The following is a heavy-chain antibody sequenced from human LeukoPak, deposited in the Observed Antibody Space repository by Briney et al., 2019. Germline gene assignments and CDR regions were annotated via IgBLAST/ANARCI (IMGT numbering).Heavy chain of an antibody. CDR3: ARQGSGGRAFDI. CDR2: IYSSGST. D-gene: IGHD1-26*01. V-gene: IGHV4-59*08. CDR1: GGSIRSYY. J-gene: IGHJ3*02. Sequence: SETLSLTCIVSGGSIRSYYWSWIRQPPRKGLEWIGYIYSSGSTNSNPSLKSRVTISVDTSKSQFSLKMTSVTATDTAVYYCARQGSGGRAFDIWGQGTMVTVSS.